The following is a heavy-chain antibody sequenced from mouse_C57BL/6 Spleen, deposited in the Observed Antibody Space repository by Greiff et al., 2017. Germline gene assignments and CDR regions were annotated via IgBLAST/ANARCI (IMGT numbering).Heavy chain of an antibody. Sequence: EVQLVESGPGLVKPSQSLSLTCSVTGYSITSGYYWNWIRQFPGNKLEWMGYISYDGSNNYNPSLKNRISITRDTSKNQFFLKLNSVTTEDTATXYCARDRGNYNAMDYWGQGTSVTVSS. CDR3: ARDRGNYNAMDY. CDR2: ISYDGSN. J-gene: IGHJ4*01. D-gene: IGHD2-1*01. V-gene: IGHV3-6*01. CDR1: GYSITSGYY.